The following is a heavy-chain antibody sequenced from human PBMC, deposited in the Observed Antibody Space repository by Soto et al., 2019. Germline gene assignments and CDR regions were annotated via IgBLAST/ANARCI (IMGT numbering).Heavy chain of an antibody. CDR1: GFTFSSYS. V-gene: IGHV3-21*01. CDR2: ISSSSSYI. CDR3: AREAGGYCSSTSCYDYLIKFGDAFDI. Sequence: EVQLVESGGGLVKPGGSLRLSCAASGFTFSSYSMNWVRQAPGKGLEWVSSISSSSSYIYYADSVKGRFTISRDNAKNSLYLQMNSLRAEDTAVYYCAREAGGYCSSTSCYDYLIKFGDAFDIWGQGTMVTVSS. D-gene: IGHD2-2*01. J-gene: IGHJ3*02.